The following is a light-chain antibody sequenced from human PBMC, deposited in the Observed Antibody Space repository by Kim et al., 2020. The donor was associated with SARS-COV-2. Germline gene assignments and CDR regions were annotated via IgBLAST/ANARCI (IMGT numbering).Light chain of an antibody. J-gene: IGKJ5*01. CDR2: GAS. CDR3: QQRSNRLT. Sequence: SLSPGEGATLSCRASESVGTFLAWYQHKPVQAPRLLIYGASKRATDIPPRFRGSGSGTDFTLTISSLEPEDFALYYCQQRSNRLTFGQGTRLEIK. CDR1: ESVGTF. V-gene: IGKV3-11*01.